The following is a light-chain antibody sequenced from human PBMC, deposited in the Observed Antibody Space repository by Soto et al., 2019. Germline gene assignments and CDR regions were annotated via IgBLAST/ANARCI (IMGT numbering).Light chain of an antibody. CDR3: CSYAGSYTFEV. CDR1: SSDVGGYNY. V-gene: IGLV2-11*01. CDR2: DVS. J-gene: IGLJ2*01. Sequence: QSALTQPRSVTGSPGQSVTISCTGTSSDVGGYNYVSWYQQHPGKAPKLIISDVSKRPSGVPDRFSGSKSGNTASLTISGLQAEDEADYYCCSYAGSYTFEVFGGGTKLTVL.